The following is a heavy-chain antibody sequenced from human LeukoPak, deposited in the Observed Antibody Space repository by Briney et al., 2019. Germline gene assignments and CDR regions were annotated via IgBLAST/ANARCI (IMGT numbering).Heavy chain of an antibody. CDR2: ICGRGVTT. CDR1: GFTFSGYE. J-gene: IGHJ4*02. CDR3: AKVVRGLDY. V-gene: IGHV3-48*03. D-gene: IGHD1-26*01. Sequence: AGGSLLLSCEASGFTFSGYEMNWVRQAPGKGLEWISYICGRGVTTFSADSVKGRFTISRDDAKNLLYLQMNSLRAEDTAVYYCAKVVRGLDYWGQGTLVTVSS.